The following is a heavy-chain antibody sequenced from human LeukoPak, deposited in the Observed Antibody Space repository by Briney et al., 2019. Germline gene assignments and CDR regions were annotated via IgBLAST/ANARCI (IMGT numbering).Heavy chain of an antibody. CDR1: GGSFSGYY. CDR3: ARDSPYGNDY. CDR2: INHSGST. J-gene: IGHJ4*02. Sequence: PSETLSLTCAVYGGSFSGYYWSWIRQPPGKGLEWIGEINHSGSTNYNPSLKSRVTISVDTSKNQFSLKLSSVTAADTAVYYCARDSPYGNDYWGQGTLVTVSS. V-gene: IGHV4-34*01. D-gene: IGHD1-26*01.